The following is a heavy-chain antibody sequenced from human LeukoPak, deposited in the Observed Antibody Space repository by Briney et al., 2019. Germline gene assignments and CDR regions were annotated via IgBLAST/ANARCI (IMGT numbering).Heavy chain of an antibody. D-gene: IGHD2-2*01. CDR1: GFTFSSYS. CDR2: ISSSSSYI. J-gene: IGHJ3*02. CDR3: ARGYCSSTSCYGAFDI. V-gene: IGHV3-21*01. Sequence: PGGSLRLSCAASGFTFSSYSMNWVRQASGKGLEWVSSISSSSSYIYYADSVKGRFTISRDNAKNSLYLQMNSLRAEDTAVYYCARGYCSSTSCYGAFDIWGQGTMVTVSS.